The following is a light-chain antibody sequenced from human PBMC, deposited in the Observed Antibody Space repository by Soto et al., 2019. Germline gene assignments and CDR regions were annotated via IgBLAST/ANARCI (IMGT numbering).Light chain of an antibody. V-gene: IGKV3D-20*02. CDR2: DAS. CDR3: QQRYSWPIT. Sequence: EIVLTQSPGTLSLSPGERATLSCRASQSVSSSYLAWYQQKPGQAPRLLIFDASNRATGIPARFNGSGSGTDFTLTISSLEPEDFAVYYCQQRYSWPITFGQGTRLEIK. CDR1: QSVSSSY. J-gene: IGKJ5*01.